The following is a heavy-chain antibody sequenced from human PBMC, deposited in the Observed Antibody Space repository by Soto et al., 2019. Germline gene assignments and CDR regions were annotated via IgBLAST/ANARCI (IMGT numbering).Heavy chain of an antibody. Sequence: QVQLVQSGAEVKKPGASVKVSCKTSGYTFTNFGLSWVRQAPGQGLEWMGWISAYNGNTNYAQNFQGRVTMTTDTSPSTAYMELRSLRSYDTAVYYCARGGTPIDYWSQGTLVTVSS. CDR2: ISAYNGNT. CDR1: GYTFTNFG. CDR3: ARGGTPIDY. D-gene: IGHD3-16*01. J-gene: IGHJ4*02. V-gene: IGHV1-18*01.